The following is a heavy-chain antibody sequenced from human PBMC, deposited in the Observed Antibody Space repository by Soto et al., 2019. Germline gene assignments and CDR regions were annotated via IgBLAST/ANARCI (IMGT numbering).Heavy chain of an antibody. CDR2: IIPIFGTA. J-gene: IGHJ4*02. D-gene: IGHD6-19*01. CDR3: AGELAVAGPSFDY. CDR1: GGTFSSYA. V-gene: IGHV1-69*13. Sequence: SVKVSCKASGGTFSSYAISWVRQAPGQGLEWMGGIIPIFGTANYAQKFQGRVTITADESTSTAYMELSSLRSEDTAVYYCAGELAVAGPSFDYWGQGTPVTVSS.